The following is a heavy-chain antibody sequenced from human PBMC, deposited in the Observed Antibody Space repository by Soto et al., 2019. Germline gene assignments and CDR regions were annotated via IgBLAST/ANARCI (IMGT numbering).Heavy chain of an antibody. CDR1: GYTFTSYG. D-gene: IGHD6-19*01. V-gene: IGHV1-18*01. Sequence: QVQLVQSGAEVKKPGASVKVSCKASGYTFTSYGISWVRQAPGQGLEWMGWVGAYNGNTNYAQKLQGRVTMTTDTSTSTAYKELRSLRSDDTAVYYCARQIPSEWLVPDNNWFDPWGQGTLVTVSS. CDR3: ARQIPSEWLVPDNNWFDP. J-gene: IGHJ5*02. CDR2: VGAYNGNT.